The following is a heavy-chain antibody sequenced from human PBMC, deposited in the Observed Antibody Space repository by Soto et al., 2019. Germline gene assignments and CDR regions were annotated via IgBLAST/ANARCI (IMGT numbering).Heavy chain of an antibody. Sequence: GGSLRLSCAASGFTFRQSAVTWVRQAPGQGLEYVSSITASGSDTFYADSVKGRFTISRDNSKNTLYLQMNNLRVDDTAIYHCARGVVDPRVESWGQGTVVTVSS. J-gene: IGHJ4*02. CDR1: GFTFRQSA. CDR2: ITASGSDT. D-gene: IGHD3-16*02. V-gene: IGHV3-23*01. CDR3: ARGVVDPRVES.